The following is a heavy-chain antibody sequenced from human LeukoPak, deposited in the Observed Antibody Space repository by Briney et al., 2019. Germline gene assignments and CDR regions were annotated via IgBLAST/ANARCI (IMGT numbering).Heavy chain of an antibody. CDR2: IYYSGST. CDR3: ARGGYDYVWGSYRPKPYLDY. Sequence: PSETLSLTCTVSGGSISSNSHYWSWIRQPPGKGLEWIGYIYYSGSTYYNPSLKSRVTISVDTSKNQFSLKLSSVTAADTAVYYCARGGYDYVWGSYRPKPYLDYWGQGTLVTVSS. D-gene: IGHD3-16*02. J-gene: IGHJ4*02. V-gene: IGHV4-30-4*01. CDR1: GGSISSNSHY.